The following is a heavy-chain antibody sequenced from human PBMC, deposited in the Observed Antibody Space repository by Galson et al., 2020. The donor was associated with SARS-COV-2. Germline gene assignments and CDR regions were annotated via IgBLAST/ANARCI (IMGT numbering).Heavy chain of an antibody. D-gene: IGHD3-22*01. CDR3: ARPSSSGYYSIWYFDL. J-gene: IGHJ2*01. Sequence: SETLSLTCAVLGLSISSDFYWGWIRQSPGKGLEWIGNVYQGGTTYYNPSLKSRVTISIDKSKNQFSLKMTSVTAADTAVYYCARPSSSGYYSIWYFDLWGRGTLVTVSS. CDR1: GLSISSDFY. CDR2: VYQGGTT. V-gene: IGHV4-38-2*01.